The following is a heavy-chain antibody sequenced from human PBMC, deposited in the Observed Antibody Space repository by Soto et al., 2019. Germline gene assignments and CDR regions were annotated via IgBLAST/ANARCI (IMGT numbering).Heavy chain of an antibody. CDR3: AREHTYMVRGVIKGNWFDP. CDR1: GYTFTSYG. J-gene: IGHJ5*02. CDR2: ISAYNGNT. D-gene: IGHD3-10*01. Sequence: ASVKVSCKASGYTFTSYGISWVRQAPGQGLEWMGWISAYNGNTNYAQKLQGRVTMTTDTSTSTAYMELRSLRSDDTAVYYCAREHTYMVRGVIKGNWFDPWGQGTLVTVSS. V-gene: IGHV1-18*01.